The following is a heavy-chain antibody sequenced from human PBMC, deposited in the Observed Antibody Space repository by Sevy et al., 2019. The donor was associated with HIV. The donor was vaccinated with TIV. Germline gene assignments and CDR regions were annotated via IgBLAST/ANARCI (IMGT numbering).Heavy chain of an antibody. V-gene: IGHV1-69*13. Sequence: ASVNVSCKASGGTFSSYAISWVRQAPGQGLEWMGGIIPIFGTANYAQKFQGRVTITADESTSTAYMELSSLRSEDTAVYYCARVYDFWSGYSSDYYYYMDVWGKGTTVTVSS. CDR2: IIPIFGTA. J-gene: IGHJ6*03. CDR1: GGTFSSYA. D-gene: IGHD3-3*01. CDR3: ARVYDFWSGYSSDYYYYMDV.